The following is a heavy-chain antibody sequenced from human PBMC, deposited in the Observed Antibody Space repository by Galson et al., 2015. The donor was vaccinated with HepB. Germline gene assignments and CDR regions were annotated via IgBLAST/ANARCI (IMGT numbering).Heavy chain of an antibody. CDR3: ARESLPGMIGSPTDV. J-gene: IGHJ4*01. CDR2: INWSGGSI. CDR1: GFKFDDHG. D-gene: IGHD1-26*01. V-gene: IGHV3-20*04. Sequence: GSLRLSCAASGFKFDDHGMSWVRQAPGKGLEWVSGINWSGGSIDYAVSVKGRFIISRDNAKNSLHLEMNSLGPEDTALYYCARESLPGMIGSPTDVWGHGTLVTVSS.